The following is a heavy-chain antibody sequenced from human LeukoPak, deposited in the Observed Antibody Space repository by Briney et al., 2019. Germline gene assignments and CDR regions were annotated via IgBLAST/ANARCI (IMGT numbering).Heavy chain of an antibody. V-gene: IGHV3-23*01. CDR1: GFTIGNFH. Sequence: GGSLRLSCAASGFTIGNFHMSWVRQAPGKGLQWVSAITHTTHYADSVRGRFTISRDISKNTLYLQMNSLTAEATAVYYCVKDEPASGWYNWGQGALVTVSS. J-gene: IGHJ4*02. D-gene: IGHD6-19*01. CDR2: ITHTT. CDR3: VKDEPASGWYN.